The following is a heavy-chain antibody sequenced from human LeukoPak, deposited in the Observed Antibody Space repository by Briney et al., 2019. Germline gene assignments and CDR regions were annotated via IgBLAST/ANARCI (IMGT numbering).Heavy chain of an antibody. D-gene: IGHD3-10*01. CDR2: IWYDGSNK. J-gene: IGHJ4*02. V-gene: IGHV3-33*01. CDR3: ARDWYYGSGSFDY. Sequence: PGGSLRLSCAASGFTFSSYGMHWVRQAPGKGLEWVAVIWYDGSNKYYADSVKGRFTISRDNSKNTLYLQMNSPRAEDTAVYYCARDWYYGSGSFDYWGQGTLVTVSS. CDR1: GFTFSSYG.